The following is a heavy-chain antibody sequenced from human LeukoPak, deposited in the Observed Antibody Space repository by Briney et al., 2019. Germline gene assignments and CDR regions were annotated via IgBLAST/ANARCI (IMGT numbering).Heavy chain of an antibody. Sequence: PGGSLRLSCAASGFTVSSNYMNWVRQAPGKGLEWVSVITSGGNTYYADSVEGRFTTSRDNSKNTLYVQMNSLRAEDTAIYYCARGRGYRDYDRPLDYWGQGTLVTVSS. CDR3: ARGRGYRDYDRPLDY. CDR1: GFTVSSNY. D-gene: IGHD5-12*01. CDR2: ITSGGNT. J-gene: IGHJ4*02. V-gene: IGHV3-53*01.